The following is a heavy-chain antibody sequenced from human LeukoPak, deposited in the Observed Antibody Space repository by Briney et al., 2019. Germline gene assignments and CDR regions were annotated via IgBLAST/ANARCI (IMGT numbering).Heavy chain of an antibody. CDR1: GYTFTDYY. V-gene: IGHV1-2*02. D-gene: IGHD5-12*01. Sequence: ASVKVSCKASGYTFTDYYMHWVRQAPGQGLEWMGWINPNSGGTNCAQKFQGRVTMTRDTSISTAYMELSRLRSDDTAVYYCATYSGYDLDYYYYYMDVWGKGTTVTVSS. CDR2: INPNSGGT. J-gene: IGHJ6*03. CDR3: ATYSGYDLDYYYYYMDV.